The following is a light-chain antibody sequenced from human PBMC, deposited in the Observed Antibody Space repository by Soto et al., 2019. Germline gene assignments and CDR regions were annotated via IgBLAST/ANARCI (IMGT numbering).Light chain of an antibody. CDR2: AAS. CDR1: QSIAYY. V-gene: IGKV1-39*01. Sequence: DIQMTQSPSSLSASVGDRVTITCRASQSIAYYVNWFQQKPGKAPKLLIYAASSLQSGVPSRFSGSGPGTDFTLTISSLQPEHFATYYCQQSSNTPMYTFGQGT. CDR3: QQSSNTPMYT. J-gene: IGKJ2*01.